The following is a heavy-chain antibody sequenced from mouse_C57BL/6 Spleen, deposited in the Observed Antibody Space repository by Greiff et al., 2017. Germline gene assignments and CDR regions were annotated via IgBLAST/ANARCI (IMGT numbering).Heavy chain of an antibody. CDR1: GFTFSSYT. Sequence: EVKLVESGGGLVKPGGSLKLSCAASGFTFSSYTMSWVRQTPEKRLEWVATISGGGGNTYYPDSVKGRFTISRDNAKNTLYLQMSSLRSEDTALYYCARELGSSLDYWGQGTTLTVSS. J-gene: IGHJ2*01. D-gene: IGHD1-1*01. V-gene: IGHV5-9*01. CDR2: ISGGGGNT. CDR3: ARELGSSLDY.